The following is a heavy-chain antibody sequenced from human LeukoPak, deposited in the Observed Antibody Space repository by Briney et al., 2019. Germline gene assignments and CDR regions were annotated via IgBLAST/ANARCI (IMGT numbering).Heavy chain of an antibody. V-gene: IGHV3-66*01. CDR3: ARARDFDH. J-gene: IGHJ4*02. CDR2: IHTGGWT. CDR1: GFTVSTNY. Sequence: GGSLRLSCAASGFTVSTNYMSWVRQAPGKGLEWVSVIHTGGWTYYADSVKGRFIISRDSSKNILYLQMNNLRAEDTAVYYCARARDFDHWGQGTLVTVSS.